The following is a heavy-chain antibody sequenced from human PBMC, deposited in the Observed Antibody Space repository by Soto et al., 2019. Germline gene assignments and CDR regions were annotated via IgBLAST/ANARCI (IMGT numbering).Heavy chain of an antibody. D-gene: IGHD2-2*02. CDR3: PRLPTLVAPAALLLAT. CDR1: GFSFEKHA. V-gene: IGHV3-23*01. J-gene: IGHJ5*02. CDR2: LNGNGDHT. Sequence: GGSLRLSCEGSGFSFEKHAMSWVRQAPGKGLEWVAGLNGNGDHTYYAPSVRGRFTISRDNSKKTVFLQMNSLRADDTGVYYCPRLPTLVAPAALLLATWGQGTRVTVSS.